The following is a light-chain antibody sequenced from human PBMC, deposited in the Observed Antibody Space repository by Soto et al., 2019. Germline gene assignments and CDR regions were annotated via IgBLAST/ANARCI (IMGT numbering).Light chain of an antibody. J-gene: IGKJ1*01. CDR3: LQDYNYPRT. CDR2: AAS. V-gene: IGKV1-6*02. CDR1: QGIRND. Sequence: AIQVTQSTSSLSASVGDGANITCRASQGIRNDLGWYQQKPGKAPKLLIYAASSLQSGVPSRFSGSGSGTDFTLTISSLHPEDFATYYCLQDYNYPRTFGQGTKVDIK.